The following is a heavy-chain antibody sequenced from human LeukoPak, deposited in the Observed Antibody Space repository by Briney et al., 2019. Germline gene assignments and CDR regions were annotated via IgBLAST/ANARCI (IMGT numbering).Heavy chain of an antibody. V-gene: IGHV1-18*01. CDR1: GYTFSSYG. CDR3: ARDQAPGLFDY. J-gene: IGHJ4*02. Sequence: ASVMVSCKASGYTFSSYGISWVRQAPGQGLEWMGWISGYNSNTNYAQKFLGRVTMTKDTSTSTAYMELRSLGSDDTAVYYCARDQAPGLFDYWGQGTLVTVSS. CDR2: ISGYNSNT.